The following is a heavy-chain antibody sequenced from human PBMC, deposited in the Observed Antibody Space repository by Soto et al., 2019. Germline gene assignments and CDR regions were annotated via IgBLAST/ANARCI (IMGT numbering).Heavy chain of an antibody. CDR1: GDTFANFG. CDR3: ARVVRGVVNWFDP. J-gene: IGHJ5*02. CDR2: IATYNNNK. D-gene: IGHD3-10*01. V-gene: IGHV1-18*01. Sequence: HLVQSGPEVKRPGASITVSCKTSGDTFANFGLSWVRQAPGQGLEWMGWIATYNNNKNYAQKFQRRLTLTTGTSTSPAYMELESLGYDDTAVYYCARVVRGVVNWFDPWGQGTLVTVSS.